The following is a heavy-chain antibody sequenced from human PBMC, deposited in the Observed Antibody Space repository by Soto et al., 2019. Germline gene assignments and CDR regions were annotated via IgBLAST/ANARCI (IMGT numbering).Heavy chain of an antibody. D-gene: IGHD3-22*01. J-gene: IGHJ4*02. CDR2: IIHVFDTV. CDR3: ARGGSGYVWFNEF. CDR1: GGLFSSYA. Sequence: QEQLVQSGAEVKKSGSSVKVSCKDTGGLFSSYAVSWVRQAPGQGLEWMGGIIHVFDTVYYAQKFQGRGTITADESTNTADMELSSLISEDTAMYYFARGGSGYVWFNEFWGQVTLVTVSS. V-gene: IGHV1-69*19.